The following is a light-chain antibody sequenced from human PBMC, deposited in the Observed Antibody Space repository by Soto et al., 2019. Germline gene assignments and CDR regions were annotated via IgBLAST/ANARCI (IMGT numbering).Light chain of an antibody. V-gene: IGLV2-14*03. CDR2: DVY. CDR3: SSHRAATTPYV. J-gene: IGLJ1*01. Sequence: QSALTQPASVSGSTGQSITISCTETSNAHGTYNYVSWYQQHPGKAPKLLIYDVYSRPSGVSNRFSGSKSGNTASLTISGLQAEDEADYYCSSHRAATTPYVFGTGTKVTVL. CDR1: SNAHGTYNY.